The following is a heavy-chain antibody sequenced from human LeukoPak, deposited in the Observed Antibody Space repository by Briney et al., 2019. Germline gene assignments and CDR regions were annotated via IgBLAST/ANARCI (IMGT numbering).Heavy chain of an antibody. V-gene: IGHV1-18*01. CDR2: ISAYNGNT. Sequence: GASVKVSCKASGYTFTTYGISWARQAPGQGLEWMGWISAYNGNTNYAQKLQGRVTMTTDTSTSTAYMELRSLRSDDTAVYYCARAKYDSSGYYWFDPWGQGTLVTVSS. J-gene: IGHJ5*02. CDR3: ARAKYDSSGYYWFDP. D-gene: IGHD3-22*01. CDR1: GYTFTTYG.